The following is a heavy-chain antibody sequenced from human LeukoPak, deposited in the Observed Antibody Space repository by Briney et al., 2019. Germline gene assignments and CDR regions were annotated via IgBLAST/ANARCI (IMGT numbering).Heavy chain of an antibody. CDR2: INSDASDT. CDR3: ARICSSTDCLIPD. J-gene: IGHJ4*02. CDR1: GFTFSRHW. Sequence: GGSLRLSCAASGFTFSRHWMHWVRQAPGKGLVWISRINSDASDTNYADFVKGRFTISRDNAKNTVYLQINSLRDEDTALYYCARICSSTDCLIPDWGQGTLVTVSS. V-gene: IGHV3-74*01. D-gene: IGHD2-2*01.